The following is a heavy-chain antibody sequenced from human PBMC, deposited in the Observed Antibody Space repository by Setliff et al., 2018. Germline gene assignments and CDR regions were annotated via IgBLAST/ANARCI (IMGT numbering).Heavy chain of an antibody. D-gene: IGHD3-3*01. J-gene: IGHJ6*02. V-gene: IGHV1-69*06. CDR3: ASDGQGNYNFWSGSYYCYGMDV. Sequence: SVKVSCKASGGTFSSYAISWVRQAPGQGLEWMGRIIPIFGTANYAQKFQGRVTITADKSTSTAYMELRSLRSDDTAVYYCASDGQGNYNFWSGSYYCYGMDVWGQGTTVTVSS. CDR2: IIPIFGTA. CDR1: GGTFSSYA.